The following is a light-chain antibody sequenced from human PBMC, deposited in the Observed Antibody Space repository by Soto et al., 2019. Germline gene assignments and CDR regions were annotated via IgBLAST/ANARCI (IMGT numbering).Light chain of an antibody. Sequence: EIVLTQSPGTLSLSPGERATLSCRASQSVSSISLAWYQQKPGQAPWLLMYGASSRATGIPDRFSGSGSGTDFTLTISRLEPEDSAVYYCQQYGSSSWTFGQGTKVEIK. J-gene: IGKJ1*01. CDR2: GAS. CDR1: QSVSSIS. CDR3: QQYGSSSWT. V-gene: IGKV3-20*01.